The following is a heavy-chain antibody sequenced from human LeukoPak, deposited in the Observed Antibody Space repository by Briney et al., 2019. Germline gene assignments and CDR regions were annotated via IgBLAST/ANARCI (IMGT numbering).Heavy chain of an antibody. D-gene: IGHD3-10*01. V-gene: IGHV3-7*03. CDR1: GFTFSTYW. CDR2: IKQDGSEK. J-gene: IGHJ4*02. Sequence: GGSLRLSCVASGFTFSTYWMSWVRQAPGKGLEWVANIKQDGSEKYYVDSVKGRFTISRDNSKNTLYLQMNSLRAEDTAVYYCAKEGLWFGEFDFDYWGQGTLVTVSS. CDR3: AKEGLWFGEFDFDY.